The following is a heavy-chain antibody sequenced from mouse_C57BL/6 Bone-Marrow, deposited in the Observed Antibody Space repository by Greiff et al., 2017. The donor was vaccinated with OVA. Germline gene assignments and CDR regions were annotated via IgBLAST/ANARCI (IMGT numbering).Heavy chain of an antibody. J-gene: IGHJ2*01. Sequence: VQLQQPGAELVKPGASVKLSCKASGYTFTSYWMQWVKQRPGQGLEWIGEIDPSDSYTNYNQKFKGKATLTVDTSSSTAYMQLSSLTSEDSAVYYCASTGTNYWGQGTTLTVSS. V-gene: IGHV1-50*01. CDR2: IDPSDSYT. CDR1: GYTFTSYW. D-gene: IGHD4-1*02. CDR3: ASTGTNY.